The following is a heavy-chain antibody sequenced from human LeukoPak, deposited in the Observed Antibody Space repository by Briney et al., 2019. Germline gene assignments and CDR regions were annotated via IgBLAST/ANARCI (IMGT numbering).Heavy chain of an antibody. Sequence: GGLLRLSCAASRFTVSSYGMRWVRQASRKGLEWVSAISGSGGSTYYADSVKGRFTISRDNSKNTLYLQMNSLRAEDTAVYYCAKQRVAGAPFFDYWGQGTLVTVSS. CDR3: AKQRVAGAPFFDY. CDR2: ISGSGGST. D-gene: IGHD6-19*01. V-gene: IGHV3-23*01. J-gene: IGHJ4*02. CDR1: RFTVSSYG.